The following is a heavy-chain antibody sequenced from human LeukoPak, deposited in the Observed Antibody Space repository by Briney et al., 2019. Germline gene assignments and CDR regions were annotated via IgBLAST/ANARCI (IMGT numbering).Heavy chain of an antibody. CDR3: AREGSSSSWSWNWFDP. CDR1: GGSFSGYY. J-gene: IGHJ5*02. D-gene: IGHD6-13*01. CDR2: INHSGST. Sequence: SETLSLTCAVYGGSFSGYYWSWIRQPPGKGLEWIGEINHSGSTNYNPSLKSRVTISVDTSKNQFSLKLSSVTAADTAVYYCAREGSSSSWSWNWFDPWGQGTLVTVSS. V-gene: IGHV4-34*01.